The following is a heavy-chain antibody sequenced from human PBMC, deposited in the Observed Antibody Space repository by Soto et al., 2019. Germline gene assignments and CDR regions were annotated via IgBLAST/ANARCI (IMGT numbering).Heavy chain of an antibody. Sequence: QITLKESGPPLVKPTQPLTLTCTFSGFSLSTTAEGVGWIRQPPGKALEWLALIYWDADERYSPSLKRRLTTTNDTTKNHVVLTMTNVDPVDTATYYCAHGSCSSADCYPNPYLDYWGQGILVTVSS. V-gene: IGHV2-5*02. CDR2: IYWDADE. J-gene: IGHJ4*02. CDR1: GFSLSTTAEG. D-gene: IGHD2-2*01. CDR3: AHGSCSSADCYPNPYLDY.